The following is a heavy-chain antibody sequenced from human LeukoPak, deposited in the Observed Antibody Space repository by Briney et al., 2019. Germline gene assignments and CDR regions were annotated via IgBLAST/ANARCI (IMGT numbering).Heavy chain of an antibody. CDR2: ISAYNGNT. D-gene: IGHD3-22*01. Sequence: VASVKVSCKASGYTGTSYGISWVRQAPGQGLEWMGWISAYNGNTNYAQKLQGRVTMTTDTSTSTAYMELRSLRSDDTAVYYCATFDYYDSSGGFPFFDYWGQGTLVTVSS. CDR3: ATFDYYDSSGGFPFFDY. V-gene: IGHV1-18*01. CDR1: GYTGTSYG. J-gene: IGHJ4*02.